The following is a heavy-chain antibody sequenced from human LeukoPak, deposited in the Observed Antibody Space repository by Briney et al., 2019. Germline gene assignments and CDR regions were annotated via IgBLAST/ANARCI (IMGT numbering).Heavy chain of an antibody. CDR2: ISGSGGST. D-gene: IGHD6-25*01. Sequence: PGGSLRLSCAASEFIFSNYAMSRVRQAPGKGLEWVSAISGSGGSTYYADSVKGRFTISRDNSKNTLYLQMNSLRAEDTAVYYCAKDRLRLPFWGQGTLVIVSS. CDR3: AKDRLRLPF. CDR1: EFIFSNYA. V-gene: IGHV3-23*01. J-gene: IGHJ4*02.